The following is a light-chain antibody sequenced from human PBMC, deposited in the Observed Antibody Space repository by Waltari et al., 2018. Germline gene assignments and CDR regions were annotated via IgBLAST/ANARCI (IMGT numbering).Light chain of an antibody. Sequence: SYVLTQSPSVSVAPGQTARIACGGDNNGSKSVQWYQQKQGQAPVLVVYDDGDRPSGIPERFSGSNSGNTATLTISTVEVGDEADYCCQVWDISGDHVVFGGGTRLTVL. CDR3: QVWDISGDHVV. CDR2: DDG. CDR1: NNGSKS. V-gene: IGLV3-21*02. J-gene: IGLJ2*01.